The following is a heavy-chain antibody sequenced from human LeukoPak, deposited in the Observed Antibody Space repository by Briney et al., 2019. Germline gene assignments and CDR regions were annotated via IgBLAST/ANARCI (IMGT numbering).Heavy chain of an antibody. V-gene: IGHV3-20*04. CDR1: GFTFDDYG. CDR3: ARGYCSSTSCYFDY. D-gene: IGHD2-2*01. J-gene: IGHJ4*02. CDR2: INWNGGST. Sequence: PGGSLRLSCAASGFTFDDYGMSWVRQAPGKGLEWVSGINWNGGSTGYADSVKGLFTISRDNAKNSLYLQMNSLRAEDTALYYCARGYCSSTSCYFDYWGQGTLVTVSS.